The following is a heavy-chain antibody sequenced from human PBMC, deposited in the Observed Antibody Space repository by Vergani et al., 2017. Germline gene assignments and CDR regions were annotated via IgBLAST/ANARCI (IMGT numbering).Heavy chain of an antibody. Sequence: QVQLVQSGAEVKKPGASVKVSCKVSGYTLTELSMHWVRQAPGRGVEWMGGFDPDVGETIYAQKFQGRVTMTEDTSTDTAYMELSSLRSEHTAVYYCATQRPLPVGATFYFDYWGQGTLVTVSS. D-gene: IGHD1-26*01. V-gene: IGHV1-24*01. CDR3: ATQRPLPVGATFYFDY. CDR2: FDPDVGET. J-gene: IGHJ4*02. CDR1: GYTLTELS.